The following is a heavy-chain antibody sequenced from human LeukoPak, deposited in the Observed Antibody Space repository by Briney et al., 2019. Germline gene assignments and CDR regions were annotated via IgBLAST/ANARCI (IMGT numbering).Heavy chain of an antibody. J-gene: IGHJ6*02. CDR2: IKQDGSEK. V-gene: IGHV3-7*01. CDR1: GFTFSSYW. D-gene: IGHD2-15*01. Sequence: GGPLRLSCAASGFTFSSYWMSWVRQAPGKGLEWVANIKQDGSEKYYVDSVKGRFTISRDNAKNSLYLQMNSLRAEDTAVYYCARAFYSDYYYYYGMDVWGQGTTVTVSS. CDR3: ARAFYSDYYYYYGMDV.